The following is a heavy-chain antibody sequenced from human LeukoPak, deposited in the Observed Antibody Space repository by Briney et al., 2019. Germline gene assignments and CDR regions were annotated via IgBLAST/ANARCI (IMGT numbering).Heavy chain of an antibody. D-gene: IGHD4-23*01. CDR2: IYYSGST. Sequence: SETLSLTCTVSGGSISSSSYYWGWIRQPPGKGLEWIGSIYYSGSTYYNPSLKSRVTISVDTSKNQFSLKLSSVAAADTAVYYRARHYYGGGFDYWGQGTLVTVSS. CDR1: GGSISSSSYY. CDR3: ARHYYGGGFDY. V-gene: IGHV4-39*01. J-gene: IGHJ4*02.